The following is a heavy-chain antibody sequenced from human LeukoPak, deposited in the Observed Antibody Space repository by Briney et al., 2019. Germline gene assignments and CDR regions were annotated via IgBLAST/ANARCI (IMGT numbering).Heavy chain of an antibody. Sequence: PGGSLRLSCAASGFTFSSYGMHWVRQAPGKGLEWVAFIRYDGSNKYYADSVKGRFTISRDNSKNTLYPQMNSLRAEDTAVYYCAKDTMAAAYYSDYWGQGTLVTVSS. J-gene: IGHJ4*02. D-gene: IGHD5-24*01. CDR1: GFTFSSYG. V-gene: IGHV3-30*02. CDR2: IRYDGSNK. CDR3: AKDTMAAAYYSDY.